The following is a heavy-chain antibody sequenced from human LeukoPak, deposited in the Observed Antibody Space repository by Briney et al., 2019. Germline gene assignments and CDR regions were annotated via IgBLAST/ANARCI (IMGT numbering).Heavy chain of an antibody. CDR3: ARSGYCSGGSCRSAFDI. J-gene: IGHJ3*02. D-gene: IGHD2-15*01. CDR1: GGTFSSYA. V-gene: IGHV1-69*13. Sequence: ASVKVSCKASGGTFSSYAISWVRQAPGQGLERMGGIIPIFGTANYAQKFQGRVTITADESTSTAYMELSSLRSEDTAVYYCARSGYCSGGSCRSAFDIWGQGTMVTVSS. CDR2: IIPIFGTA.